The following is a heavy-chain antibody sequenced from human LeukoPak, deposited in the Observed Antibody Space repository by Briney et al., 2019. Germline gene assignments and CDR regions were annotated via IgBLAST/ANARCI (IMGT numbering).Heavy chain of an antibody. Sequence: PGGSLRLSCAASGFTFSNYAMSWVRQAPGKGLEWVSTISGSGGATYYADSVKGRFTISRDNSKNTLYLQMNSLRAEDTALYYCAKDNDFWNGYHDYWGQGTLVTVSS. D-gene: IGHD3-3*01. J-gene: IGHJ4*02. V-gene: IGHV3-23*01. CDR1: GFTFSNYA. CDR2: ISGSGGAT. CDR3: AKDNDFWNGYHDY.